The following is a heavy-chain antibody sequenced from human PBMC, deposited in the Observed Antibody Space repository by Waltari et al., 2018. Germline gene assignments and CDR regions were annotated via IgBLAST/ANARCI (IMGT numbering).Heavy chain of an antibody. J-gene: IGHJ4*02. CDR1: GGSISPYF. V-gene: IGHV4-59*08. D-gene: IGHD3-22*01. CDR2: IDDSGRT. CDR3: ARALNYYDASGFFSLPFDN. Sequence: QVQLQESGPGLVKPSETLSLTFAVSGGSISPYFWNWIRQSPGKGLEWIGYIDDSGRTNYNPSLKSRVTISLDTSKNQFSLKLSSVTAADTAMYYCARALNYYDASGFFSLPFDNWGQGTLVTVSS.